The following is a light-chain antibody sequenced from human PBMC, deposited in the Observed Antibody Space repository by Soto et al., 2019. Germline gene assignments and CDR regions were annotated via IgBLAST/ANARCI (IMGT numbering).Light chain of an antibody. Sequence: SYELTQPPSVAVAPGKTARIPCGGNNIGGQDVHWYQQKPGQAPVLVIYFDSDRPSGIPERFSGSNSGNTATLTISRVEAGDEADYYCQVWDSSSDHRGVLGGGTKVTVL. CDR2: FDS. CDR1: NIGGQD. CDR3: QVWDSSSDHRGV. J-gene: IGLJ3*02. V-gene: IGLV3-21*04.